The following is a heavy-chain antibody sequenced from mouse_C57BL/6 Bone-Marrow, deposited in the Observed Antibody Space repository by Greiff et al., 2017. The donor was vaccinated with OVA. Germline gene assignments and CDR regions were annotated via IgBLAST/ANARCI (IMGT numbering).Heavy chain of an antibody. V-gene: IGHV1-81*01. CDR3: ARGGTLWHFDY. CDR2: IYPRSGNT. J-gene: IGHJ2*01. D-gene: IGHD1-1*02. CDR1: GYTFTSYG. Sequence: QVQLQQSGAELARPGASVTLSCKASGYTFTSYGISWVKQRTGQGLEWIGEIYPRSGNTYYNEKFKGKATLTADKSSSTAYMELRSLTSEDSAVYFCARGGTLWHFDYWGQGTTLTVSS.